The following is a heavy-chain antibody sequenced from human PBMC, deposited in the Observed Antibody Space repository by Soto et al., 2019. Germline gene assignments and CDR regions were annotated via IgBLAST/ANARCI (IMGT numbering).Heavy chain of an antibody. Sequence: QVQLVQSGAEVKKPGASVKISCKASGYTFTRYTMNWVRQAPGQRREGMGWINPDNGNTKSSQKFQDRVIITRDTTASTAYMDLSSLRSEDTAVYYCARGIATGQLDPWGQGTLVTVSS. CDR3: ARGIATGQLDP. CDR1: GYTFTRYT. V-gene: IGHV1-3*01. CDR2: INPDNGNT. D-gene: IGHD2-15*01. J-gene: IGHJ5*02.